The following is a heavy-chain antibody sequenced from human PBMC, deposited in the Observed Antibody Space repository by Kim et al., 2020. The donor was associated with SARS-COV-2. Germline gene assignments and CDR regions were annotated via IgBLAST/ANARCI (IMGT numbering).Heavy chain of an antibody. CDR3: VSIWIGEAPHYFDY. CDR2: ISSSSSTI. D-gene: IGHD3-10*01. J-gene: IGHJ4*02. V-gene: IGHV3-48*02. Sequence: GGSLRLSCAASGFTFSSYSMNWVRQAPGKGLEWVSYISSSSSTIYYADSVKGRFTISRDNAKNSLYLQMNSLRDEDTALYYCVSIWIGEAPHYFDYWVQGTLATVCS. CDR1: GFTFSSYS.